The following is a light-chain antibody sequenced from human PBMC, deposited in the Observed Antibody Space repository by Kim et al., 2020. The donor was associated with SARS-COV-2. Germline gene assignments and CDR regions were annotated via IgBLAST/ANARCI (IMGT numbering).Light chain of an antibody. J-gene: IGKJ5*01. CDR3: KQYDNLPIT. Sequence: ASVGDRVTITCQASQDIGNYLNWYQQKAGKAPEVVVFEASNLETGVTSRFSGSGSGTHFTFTINSLQAEDIATYYCKQYDNLPITIGQGTRLEIK. V-gene: IGKV1-33*01. CDR2: EAS. CDR1: QDIGNY.